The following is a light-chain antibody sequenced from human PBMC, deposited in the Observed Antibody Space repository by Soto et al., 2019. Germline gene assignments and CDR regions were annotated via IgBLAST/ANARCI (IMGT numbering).Light chain of an antibody. Sequence: DIQMTQSPSSLSASVGDRVTITCRASQGISNYLAWYQQKPGKVPKLLLNDASTLHSGVPSRFSGSGSGTDFTLTISSLQPEDVATYYCQKYNSAPQTFGQGTKVEIE. V-gene: IGKV1-27*01. CDR1: QGISNY. CDR3: QKYNSAPQT. CDR2: DAS. J-gene: IGKJ1*01.